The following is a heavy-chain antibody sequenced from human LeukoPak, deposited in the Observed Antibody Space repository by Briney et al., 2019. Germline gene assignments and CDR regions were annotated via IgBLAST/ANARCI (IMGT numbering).Heavy chain of an antibody. J-gene: IGHJ4*02. V-gene: IGHV3-23*01. CDR1: GFTFSSYA. D-gene: IGHD6-19*01. Sequence: GGSLRLSCAASGFTFSSYAMSWVRQAPGKGLEWVSAISGSGGSTYYADSVKGRFTISRDNSKNTLYLQMNSLRAEDTAVYYCAKDRDQIRKGIAVAGTDYWGQGTLVTVSS. CDR3: AKDRDQIRKGIAVAGTDY. CDR2: ISGSGGST.